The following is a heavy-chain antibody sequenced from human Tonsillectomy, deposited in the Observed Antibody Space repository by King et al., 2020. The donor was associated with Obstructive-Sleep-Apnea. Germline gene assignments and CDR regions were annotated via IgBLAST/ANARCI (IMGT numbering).Heavy chain of an antibody. CDR1: GLTFSSYA. CDR2: IGGSGDST. J-gene: IGHJ4*02. V-gene: IGHV3-23*04. Sequence: VQLVESGGGLVQPGGSLRLSCAASGLTFSSYAMSWVRQAPGKGLEWVSAIGGSGDSTYYADSVKGRFTISRDNSKNTLYLQMNSLRAEDTAVYYCAKGWRYDLFFDHWGQGTLVTVSS. D-gene: IGHD3-16*01. CDR3: AKGWRYDLFFDH.